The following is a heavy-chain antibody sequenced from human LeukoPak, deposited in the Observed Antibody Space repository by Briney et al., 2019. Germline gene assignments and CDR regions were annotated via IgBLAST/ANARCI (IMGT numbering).Heavy chain of an antibody. CDR2: IFYSGST. D-gene: IGHD6-19*01. Sequence: PSETLSLTCTVSGGSISSYYWSWIRQPPGKGLEWIGCIFYSGSTNYNPSLKSRVTISVDTSKNQFSLKLSSVTAADTAVYYCARRAYSSGWYYLDYWGQGTLVTVSS. V-gene: IGHV4-59*08. CDR3: ARRAYSSGWYYLDY. J-gene: IGHJ4*02. CDR1: GGSISSYY.